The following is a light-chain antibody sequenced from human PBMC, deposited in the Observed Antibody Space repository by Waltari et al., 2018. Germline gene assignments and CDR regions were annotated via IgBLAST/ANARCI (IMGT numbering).Light chain of an antibody. V-gene: IGKV3-20*01. Sequence: RASQRLTKRYLAWSQQKPGQAPRLLIYGASSRAAGIPDRFSGSGSGTDFTLTISRLEPEDFAVYYCQQYGSSVMYTFGQGTKLEIE. J-gene: IGKJ2*01. CDR3: QQYGSSVMYT. CDR1: QRLTKRY. CDR2: GAS.